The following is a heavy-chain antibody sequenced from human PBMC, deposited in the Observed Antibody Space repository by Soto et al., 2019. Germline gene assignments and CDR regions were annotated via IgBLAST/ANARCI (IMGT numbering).Heavy chain of an antibody. CDR3: ARPRGQQLGYYFDY. J-gene: IGHJ4*02. CDR1: GGSISSSSYY. D-gene: IGHD6-13*01. CDR2: IYYSGST. V-gene: IGHV4-39*01. Sequence: SETLSLTCTVSGGSISSSSYYWGWIRQPPGKGLEWIGSIYYSGSTYYNPSLKSRVTISVDTSKNQFSLKLSSVTAADTAVYYCARPRGQQLGYYFDYWGQGTLVTVSS.